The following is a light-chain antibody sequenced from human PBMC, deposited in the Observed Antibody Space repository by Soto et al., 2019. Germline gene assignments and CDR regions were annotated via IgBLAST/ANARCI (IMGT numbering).Light chain of an antibody. CDR1: QSVSSRN. Sequence: EIVLTQSPGTVCLSPGEIATLSCRASQSVSSRNLAWYRQKPGQAPSLLIFGASNRATGIPDRFSGSGSGTDFTLTISRLEPEDCAVYYCLRYGDSPPAYTFGQGTKLEIK. J-gene: IGKJ2*01. V-gene: IGKV3-20*01. CDR3: LRYGDSPPAYT. CDR2: GAS.